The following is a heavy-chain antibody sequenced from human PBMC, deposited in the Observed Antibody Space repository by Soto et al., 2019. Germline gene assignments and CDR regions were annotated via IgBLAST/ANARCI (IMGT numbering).Heavy chain of an antibody. CDR3: ARDRAITIFGVVPYGYYYGMDV. D-gene: IGHD3-3*01. Sequence: PGGSLRLSCAASGFTVSSNYMSWVRQAPGKGLEWVSVIYSGGSTYYADSVKGRFTISRDNSKSTLYLQMNSLRAEDTAVYYCARDRAITIFGVVPYGYYYGMDVWGQGTTVTVSS. CDR1: GFTVSSNY. J-gene: IGHJ6*02. V-gene: IGHV3-53*01. CDR2: IYSGGST.